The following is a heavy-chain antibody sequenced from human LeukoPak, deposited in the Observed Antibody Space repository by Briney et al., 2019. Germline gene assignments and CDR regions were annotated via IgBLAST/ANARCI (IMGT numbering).Heavy chain of an antibody. V-gene: IGHV5-51*01. CDR3: ARLEVTYSVSPFDY. D-gene: IGHD5-18*01. CDR2: IYPGDSDT. J-gene: IGHJ4*02. CDR1: GYNFTNYW. Sequence: GESLKISCKGSGYNFTNYWVGWVRQMPEKGLEWMGFIYPGDSDTRYGPSFQGRVTISADKSISTAFLQWSSLKASDTAMYYCARLEVTYSVSPFDYWGQGTLVTVSS.